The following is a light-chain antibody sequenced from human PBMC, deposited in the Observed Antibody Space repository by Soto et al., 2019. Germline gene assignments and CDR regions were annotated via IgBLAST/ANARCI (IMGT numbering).Light chain of an antibody. CDR2: SNN. Sequence: QPVLTQPPSASRTPGQSVTITCSGSSSNIGSNTVNWYQQLPGTAPKLLIYSNNQRPSGVPDRFSGSKSGTSASLAISGLQSEDEADYYCAAWDDSLNAVVFGGGTQLTVL. V-gene: IGLV1-44*01. CDR3: AAWDDSLNAVV. J-gene: IGLJ2*01. CDR1: SSNIGSNT.